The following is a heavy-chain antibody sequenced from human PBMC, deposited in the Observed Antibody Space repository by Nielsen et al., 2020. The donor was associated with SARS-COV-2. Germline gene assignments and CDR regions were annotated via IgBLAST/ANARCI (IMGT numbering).Heavy chain of an antibody. CDR1: GGSISSSSYY. CDR2: IYYSGST. Sequence: SETLSLTCTVSGGSISSSSYYWGWIRQPPGKGLEWIGSIYYSGSTYYNPSLKSRVTISVDTSKNQFSLKLSSVTAADTAVYYCARPRRGYYGSGNEFDYWGQGTLVTVSS. V-gene: IGHV4-39*01. D-gene: IGHD3-10*01. CDR3: ARPRRGYYGSGNEFDY. J-gene: IGHJ4*02.